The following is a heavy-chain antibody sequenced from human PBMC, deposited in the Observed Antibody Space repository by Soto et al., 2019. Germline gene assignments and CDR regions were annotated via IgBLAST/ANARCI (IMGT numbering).Heavy chain of an antibody. CDR3: ARVAPSGGAVPRFDP. CDR1: GYTFTAYN. CDR2: INAGNGNT. Sequence: QVQLVQSGAEVKEPGASVRVSCKALGYTFTAYNIHWLRQAPGQGLEWMGWINAGNGNTRSSRKFQGRVIITRDTSATTAYLEVDSLRSEDTAIYYCARVAPSGGAVPRFDPWGQGTLLTVSS. J-gene: IGHJ5*02. D-gene: IGHD4-17*01. V-gene: IGHV1-3*01.